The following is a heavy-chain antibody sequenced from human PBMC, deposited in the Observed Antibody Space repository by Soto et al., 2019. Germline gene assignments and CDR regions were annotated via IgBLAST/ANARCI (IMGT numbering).Heavy chain of an antibody. CDR2: TYYRSKWYK. CDR1: GDSVSSNSAA. Sequence: SQTLSLTCAISGDSVSSNSAAWNWIRQSPSRGLEWLGRTYYRSKWYKEYAASVKSRITINPDTSKDQFSLQLNSVSPEDTAVYYCVRTVGWLDPWGQGTLVTVSS. V-gene: IGHV6-1*01. J-gene: IGHJ5*02. CDR3: VRTVGWLDP. D-gene: IGHD2-15*01.